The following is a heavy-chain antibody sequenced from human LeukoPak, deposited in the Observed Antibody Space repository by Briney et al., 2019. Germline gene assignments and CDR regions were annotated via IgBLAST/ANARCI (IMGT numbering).Heavy chain of an antibody. J-gene: IGHJ4*02. D-gene: IGHD1-7*01. CDR3: VRDRNYFEALQRSY. CDR2: ISFYGNDK. V-gene: IGHV3-30*04. Sequence: PGGSLRLSCAASGFTFSSYAMHWVRQAPGKGLEWVAAISFYGNDKYYADSVKGRLTISRDNSKNTLYLQMDGLRAEDTAVYFCVRDRNYFEALQRSYWGQGTLVTVSS. CDR1: GFTFSSYA.